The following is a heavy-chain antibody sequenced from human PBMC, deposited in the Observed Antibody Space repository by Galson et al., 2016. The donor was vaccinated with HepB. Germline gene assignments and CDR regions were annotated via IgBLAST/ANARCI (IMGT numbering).Heavy chain of an antibody. J-gene: IGHJ4*02. D-gene: IGHD3-3*01. Sequence: SETLSLTCGVFGGSLSGFYWYWIRQPPGKGLEWIGEISHHGGTKYNSSLKSRVSMSVGTSRTEMSLRLTSVTAADTAVYFCGLFWSGTHYRGRGTLVTVSS. CDR2: ISHHGGT. V-gene: IGHV4-34*01. CDR3: GLFWSGTHY. CDR1: GGSLSGFY.